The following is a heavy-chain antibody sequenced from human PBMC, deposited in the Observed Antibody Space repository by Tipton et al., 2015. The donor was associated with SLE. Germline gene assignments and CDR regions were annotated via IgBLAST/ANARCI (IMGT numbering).Heavy chain of an antibody. Sequence: TLSLTCAVSGGSLTSGTYYWGWIRQPPGKGLEWIGSLYYSGSISYSGSTYYNPSLKSRVTISVDTSKKQFSLKLSSVTAADTAVYYCASDGVWNPIWGQGTMVTVSS. CDR2: ISYSGST. J-gene: IGHJ3*02. CDR3: ASDGVWNPI. D-gene: IGHD1-1*01. CDR1: GGSLTSGTYY. V-gene: IGHV4-39*07.